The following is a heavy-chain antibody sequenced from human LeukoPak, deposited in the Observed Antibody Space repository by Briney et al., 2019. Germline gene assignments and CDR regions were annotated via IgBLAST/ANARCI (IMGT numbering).Heavy chain of an antibody. CDR2: MFYSGST. V-gene: IGHV4-59*01. CDR1: GGSISNYY. CDR3: ARDRAPVTMIRGAPGGFDP. J-gene: IGHJ5*02. Sequence: PSETLSLTCTVSGGSISNYYWSWIRQPPGKGLEWIGYMFYSGSTNYNPSLKSRVTISVDASKNQFSLKLTSVSAADTAVYYCARDRAPVTMIRGAPGGFDPWGQGTLVTVSS. D-gene: IGHD3-10*01.